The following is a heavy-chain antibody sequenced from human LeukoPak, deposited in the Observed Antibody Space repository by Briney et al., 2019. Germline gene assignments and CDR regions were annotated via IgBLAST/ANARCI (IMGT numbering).Heavy chain of an antibody. J-gene: IGHJ6*02. D-gene: IGHD2-15*01. Sequence: YAMSWVRQAPGKGLEWVSVISGSGGSTYYADSVKGRFTISRENSKSTLYLQMNSLRAEDTAVYYCAKGLRTVVSGHPYYYYYGMDVWGQGTTVTVSS. CDR3: AKGLRTVVSGHPYYYYYGMDV. CDR1: YA. CDR2: ISGSGGST. V-gene: IGHV3-23*01.